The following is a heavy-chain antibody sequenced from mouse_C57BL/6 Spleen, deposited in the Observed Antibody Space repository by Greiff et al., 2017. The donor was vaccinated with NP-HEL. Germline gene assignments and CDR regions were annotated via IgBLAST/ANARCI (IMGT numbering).Heavy chain of an antibody. CDR3: ARYPRYYGSSYEYFDV. CDR1: GFTFTDYY. J-gene: IGHJ1*03. D-gene: IGHD1-1*01. CDR2: IRNKANGYTT. V-gene: IGHV7-3*01. Sequence: EVHLVESGGGLVQPGGSLSLSCAASGFTFTDYYMSWVRQPPGKALEWLGFIRNKANGYTTEYSASVKGRFTISRDNSQSNLYLQMNALRAEDSATEYCARYPRYYGSSYEYFDVWGTGTTVTVSS.